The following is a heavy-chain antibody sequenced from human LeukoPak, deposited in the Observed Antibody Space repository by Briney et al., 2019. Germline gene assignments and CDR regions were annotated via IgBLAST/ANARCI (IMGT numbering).Heavy chain of an antibody. J-gene: IGHJ4*02. CDR2: TYYTGST. Sequence: SETLSLTCTVSGGSINNYYWSWIRQTPEKGLEWIAYTYYTGSTNYNPSLKSRVTISVDTSKNNFSLKVFSVTAADTAVYYCARHSNSWYVGFDYWGQGALVTVSS. CDR1: GGSINNYY. V-gene: IGHV4-59*01. D-gene: IGHD6-13*01. CDR3: ARHSNSWYVGFDY.